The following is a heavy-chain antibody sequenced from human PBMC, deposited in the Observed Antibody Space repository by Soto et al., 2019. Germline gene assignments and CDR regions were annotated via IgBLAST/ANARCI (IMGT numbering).Heavy chain of an antibody. CDR1: GGSISSGGYS. CDR2: IYHSGST. CDR3: ARGDYYYDSSGYYYDWFDP. J-gene: IGHJ5*02. V-gene: IGHV4-30-2*01. Sequence: SETLSLTCAVSGGSISSGGYSWSWIRQPPGKGLEWIGYIYHSGSTYYNPSLKSRVTISVDRSKNQFSLKLSSVTAADTAVYYCARGDYYYDSSGYYYDWFDPWGQGTLVTVSS. D-gene: IGHD3-22*01.